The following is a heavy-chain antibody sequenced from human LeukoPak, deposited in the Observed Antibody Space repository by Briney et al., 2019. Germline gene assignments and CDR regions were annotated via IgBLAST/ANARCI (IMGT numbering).Heavy chain of an antibody. D-gene: IGHD2-21*02. CDR2: IIPILGIA. Sequence: ASVKVSCKASGGTFSSYAISWVRQAPGQGLEWMGRIIPILGIANYAQKFQGRVTITADKSTSTAYMELSSLRSEDTAVYYCARVGCGDCYSAAYDYWGQGTLVTVSS. CDR3: ARVGCGDCYSAAYDY. J-gene: IGHJ4*02. CDR1: GGTFSSYA. V-gene: IGHV1-69*04.